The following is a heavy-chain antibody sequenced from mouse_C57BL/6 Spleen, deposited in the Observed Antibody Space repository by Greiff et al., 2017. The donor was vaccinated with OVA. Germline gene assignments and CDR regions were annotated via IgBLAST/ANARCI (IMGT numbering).Heavy chain of an antibody. D-gene: IGHD1-1*01. J-gene: IGHJ2*01. CDR1: GYTFTSYW. CDR3: ARSGGSSLFDY. Sequence: VQLQQPGAELVRPGSSVKLSCKASGYTFTSYWMDWVKQRPGQGLEWIGNIYPSDSETHYNQKFKDKATLTVDKSSSTAYMQLSSLTSEDSAVYYCARSGGSSLFDYWGQGTTLTVSS. CDR2: IYPSDSET. V-gene: IGHV1-61*01.